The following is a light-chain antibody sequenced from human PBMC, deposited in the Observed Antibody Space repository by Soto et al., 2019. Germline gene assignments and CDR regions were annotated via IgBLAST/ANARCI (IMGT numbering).Light chain of an antibody. J-gene: IGKJ1*01. CDR1: QSVSGNF. Sequence: IVVAESPRHKTLSPGERSTVSCRASQSVSGNFLAWYQQKPGQAPRVVIYGASNRANGIPDRFSGSGSGTDFTLTISRLEPEDFAVYYCQQSGISPRPFCQGAKVDI. CDR3: QQSGISPRP. CDR2: GAS. V-gene: IGKV3-20*01.